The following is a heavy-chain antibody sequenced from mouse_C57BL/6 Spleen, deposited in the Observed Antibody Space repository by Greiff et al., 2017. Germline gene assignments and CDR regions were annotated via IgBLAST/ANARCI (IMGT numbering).Heavy chain of an antibody. J-gene: IGHJ2*01. CDR3: ARNSYGSSYNFDY. V-gene: IGHV5-17*01. CDR2: ISSGSSNI. Sequence: EVKLMESGGGLVKPGGSLKLSCAASGFTFSDYGMHWVRQAPEKGLEWVAYISSGSSNIYYADTVKGRFTISRDNAKNTLFLQMTSLRSEDTAMYYCARNSYGSSYNFDYWGQGTTLTVSS. CDR1: GFTFSDYG. D-gene: IGHD1-1*01.